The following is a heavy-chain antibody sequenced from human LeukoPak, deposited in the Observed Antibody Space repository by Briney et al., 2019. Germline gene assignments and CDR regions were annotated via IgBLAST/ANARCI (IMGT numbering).Heavy chain of an antibody. J-gene: IGHJ4*02. CDR1: GFTFSSYA. Sequence: PGGSLRLSCAASGFTFSSYAMHWVRQAPGKGLEWVAVISYDGSNKYYADSVKGRFTISRDNSKNTLYLQMNSLRAEGTAVYYCARASYSGYDYDYWGQGTLVTVSS. CDR3: ARASYSGYDYDY. CDR2: ISYDGSNK. V-gene: IGHV3-30*04. D-gene: IGHD5-12*01.